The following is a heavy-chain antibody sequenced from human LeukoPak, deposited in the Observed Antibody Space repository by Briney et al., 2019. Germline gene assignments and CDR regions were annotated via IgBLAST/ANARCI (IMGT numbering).Heavy chain of an antibody. CDR1: GFTFSSYA. J-gene: IGHJ4*02. CDR3: AKDAPSTSGYYDY. V-gene: IGHV3-23*01. CDR2: ISGSGIST. Sequence: SGGSLRLSCAASGFTFSSYAMSWVRQAPGKRLEWVSGISGSGISTYYADSVKGRFTISRDNSKNTLYLQMNSLRAEDTAIYYCAKDAPSTSGYYDYWGQGTLVTVSS. D-gene: IGHD3-22*01.